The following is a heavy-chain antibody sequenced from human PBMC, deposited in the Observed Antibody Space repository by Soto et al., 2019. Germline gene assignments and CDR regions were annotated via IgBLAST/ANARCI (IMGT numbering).Heavy chain of an antibody. V-gene: IGHV3-7*03. Sequence: PGGSLRLSCAASGFTLSSHWMSWVRQAPGKGLEWVAKIKEDGSEKNYGDSVKGRFTISRDNAKNSLYLQMNSLRAEDTAVYYCARDGLPFALDIWGQGTMVTV. J-gene: IGHJ3*02. CDR2: IKEDGSEK. D-gene: IGHD3-16*01. CDR1: GFTLSSHW. CDR3: ARDGLPFALDI.